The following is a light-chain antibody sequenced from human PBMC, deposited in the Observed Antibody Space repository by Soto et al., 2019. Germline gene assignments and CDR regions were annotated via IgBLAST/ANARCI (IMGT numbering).Light chain of an antibody. V-gene: IGLV2-14*01. J-gene: IGLJ1*01. CDR3: SANTSSSTRV. CDR2: EFS. Sequence: QSALTQPAPVSDSPGQSITSSCTGTSSDAGVYSYVCWYQQPPGKAPKLIIYEFSNRPSAVSNRFSVSKSGNTASLTISGPQAEDEADYYCSANTSSSTRVCGTGAKVTV. CDR1: SSDAGVYSY.